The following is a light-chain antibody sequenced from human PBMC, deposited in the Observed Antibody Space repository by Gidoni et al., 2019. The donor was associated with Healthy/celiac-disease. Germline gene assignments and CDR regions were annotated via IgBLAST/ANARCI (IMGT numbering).Light chain of an antibody. CDR1: QSISSY. J-gene: IGKJ1*01. CDR2: AAS. CDR3: QQSYSTPET. Sequence: DIQMNQSPSSLSASVGDRVTITCRASQSISSYLNWYQQKPGKAPKLLIYAASSLQSGVPSTFSGSGSGTDFTLTIISLQPEDFATYYCQQSYSTPETFGQGTKVEIK. V-gene: IGKV1-39*01.